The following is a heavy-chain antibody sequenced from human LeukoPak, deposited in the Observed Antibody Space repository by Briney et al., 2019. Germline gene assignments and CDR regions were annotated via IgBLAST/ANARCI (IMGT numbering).Heavy chain of an antibody. CDR3: ARETRNGDYDY. J-gene: IGHJ4*02. CDR1: GGSFSGYY. V-gene: IGHV4-34*01. D-gene: IGHD4-17*01. Sequence: SETLSLTCAVYGGSFSGYYWSWIRQPPGKGLEWIGEINHSGSTNYNPSLKSRVTISVDTSENQFSLKLSSVTAADTAVYYCARETRNGDYDYWGQGTLVTVSS. CDR2: INHSGST.